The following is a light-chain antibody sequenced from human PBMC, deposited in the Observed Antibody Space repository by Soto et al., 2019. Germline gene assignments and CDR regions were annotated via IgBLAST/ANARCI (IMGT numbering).Light chain of an antibody. J-gene: IGKJ4*01. Sequence: EIVLTQSPGTLSLSPGERATLSCRASQSIRSNSLAWYQQRPGQAPRLLIYAASSRATGIPERFSGSGSGTDFTLSISRLEPEDSAVYYCQQYTSPLTFGGGTKVEI. CDR2: AAS. V-gene: IGKV3-20*01. CDR3: QQYTSPLT. CDR1: QSIRSNS.